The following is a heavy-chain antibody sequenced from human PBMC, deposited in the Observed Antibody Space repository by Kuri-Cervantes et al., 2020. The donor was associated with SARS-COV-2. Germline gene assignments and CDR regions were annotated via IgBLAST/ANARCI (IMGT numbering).Heavy chain of an antibody. V-gene: IGHV3-73*01. D-gene: IGHD2-21*02. CDR3: YTLIGVSATAYDDY. CDR1: GFTFSGSA. J-gene: IGHJ4*02. Sequence: GGSLRLSCAASGFTFSGSAMYWVRQPFEKGLEWVGRIRSKTNNYATSYAASLRGRFTITRDESKNTAYLQMNSLRTEAKALCYCYTLIGVSATAYDDYWGQGTLVTVSS. CDR2: IRSKTNNYAT.